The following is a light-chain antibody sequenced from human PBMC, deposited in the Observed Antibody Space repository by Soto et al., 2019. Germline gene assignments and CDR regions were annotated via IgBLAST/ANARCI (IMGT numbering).Light chain of an antibody. J-gene: IGKJ4*01. CDR1: QSVSNN. V-gene: IGKV3-15*01. Sequence: EIVMTQSPATLSVSPGERATLSCRASQSVSNNLAWYQQRPGRAPRLLIYGASTRASGIPARFSGSGSGTEFTLTISSLQSEDLAVYNCQHYENLPLTFGGGTKVEIK. CDR2: GAS. CDR3: QHYENLPLT.